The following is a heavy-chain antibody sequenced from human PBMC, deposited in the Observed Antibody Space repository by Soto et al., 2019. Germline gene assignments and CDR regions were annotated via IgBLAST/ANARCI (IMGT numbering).Heavy chain of an antibody. V-gene: IGHV3-66*01. J-gene: IGHJ4*02. CDR2: IYSGGST. D-gene: IGHD1-26*01. CDR3: AREGAGELASTYYFDY. CDR1: GFTVSSNY. Sequence: EVQLVESGGGLVQPGGSLRLSCAASGFTVSSNYMSWARQAPGKGLEWVSVIYSGGSTYYADSVKGRFTISRDNSKNTLYLQMNSLRAEDTAVYYCAREGAGELASTYYFDYWGQGTLVTVSS.